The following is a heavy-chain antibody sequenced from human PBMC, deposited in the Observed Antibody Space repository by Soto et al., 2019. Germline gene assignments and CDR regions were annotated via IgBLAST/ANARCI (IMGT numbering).Heavy chain of an antibody. CDR1: GGTFSNYP. Sequence: QVQLVQSGAEAKKPGSSVKVSCKASGGTFSNYPISWVRQAPGQGLEWMGEIIPIFGTTNYAQKFQGRVTITADESASTAYMELSSLTSADTALYYCARPRTVATTKGYDYWGQGTLVTVSS. V-gene: IGHV1-69*01. J-gene: IGHJ4*02. CDR3: ARPRTVATTKGYDY. CDR2: IIPIFGTT. D-gene: IGHD1-1*01.